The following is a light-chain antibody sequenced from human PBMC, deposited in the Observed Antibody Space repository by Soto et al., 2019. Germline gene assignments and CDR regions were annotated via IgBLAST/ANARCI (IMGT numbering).Light chain of an antibody. Sequence: DIQMTQSPSSLSASVGDRVTITCRASQIINTWLAWYQQKPGKAPKLLIYRASNLLSGVPSRFSGSGSGTEFTLTISSLQPDDFSIYSFQQYETYSGTLGPGTKVDL. CDR3: QQYETYSGT. V-gene: IGKV1-5*03. J-gene: IGKJ3*01. CDR1: QIINTW. CDR2: RAS.